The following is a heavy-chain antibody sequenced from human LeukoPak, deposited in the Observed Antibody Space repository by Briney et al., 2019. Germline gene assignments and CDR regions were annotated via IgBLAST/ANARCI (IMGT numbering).Heavy chain of an antibody. D-gene: IGHD6-13*01. CDR2: IYTSGST. CDR1: GGSISSYY. J-gene: IGHJ4*02. CDR3: ARVSGTGIDY. Sequence: PSETLSLTCTVSGGSISSYYWGWIRQPAGKGLEWIGRIYTSGSTNYNPPLKSRVTMSVDTSKNQYSLKPSSVTAADTAVYYCARVSGTGIDYWGQGTLVTVSS. V-gene: IGHV4-4*07.